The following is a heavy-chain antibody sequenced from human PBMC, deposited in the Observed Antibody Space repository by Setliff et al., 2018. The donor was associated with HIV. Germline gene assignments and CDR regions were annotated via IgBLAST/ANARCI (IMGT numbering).Heavy chain of an antibody. J-gene: IGHJ4*02. CDR3: ASPASGGSSGQYHY. CDR1: GGSITSGSYY. Sequence: SETLSLTCTVSGGSITSGSYYWSWIRQPAGKGLEWIGRIYSNGSTYYNPSLKSRVTISVDTSKNQFSLKLSSVTAADTAVYYCASPASGGSSGQYHYWGQGTLVTVSS. D-gene: IGHD6-19*01. V-gene: IGHV4-61*02. CDR2: IYSNGST.